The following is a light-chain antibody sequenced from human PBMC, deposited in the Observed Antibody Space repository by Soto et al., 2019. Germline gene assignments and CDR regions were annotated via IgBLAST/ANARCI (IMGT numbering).Light chain of an antibody. Sequence: QSVLTQPPSASGTPGQRVTIFCSGSSSNIGSNYVYWYQQLPGTAPKLLIYSNNQRPSGVPDRFSGSKSGTSASLAISGLRSEDEADYYCAAWDDSLSAFYVFGTGTKVTVL. CDR2: SNN. CDR1: SSNIGSNY. CDR3: AAWDDSLSAFYV. J-gene: IGLJ1*01. V-gene: IGLV1-47*02.